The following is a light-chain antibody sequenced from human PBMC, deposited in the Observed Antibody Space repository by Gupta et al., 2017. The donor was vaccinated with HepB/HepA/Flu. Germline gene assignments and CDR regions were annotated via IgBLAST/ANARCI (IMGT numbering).Light chain of an antibody. J-gene: IGKJ3*01. Sequence: DIVLTQSPGTLSLSQGERATLSCRASQSVSSSYLAWYQQKPGQAPRLLIYGASSRASGIPDRFSGSGSGTDFTLTISRLEPEDFAVYYCQQYGSSSFTFGPGTKVDVK. V-gene: IGKV3-20*01. CDR1: QSVSSSY. CDR3: QQYGSSSFT. CDR2: GAS.